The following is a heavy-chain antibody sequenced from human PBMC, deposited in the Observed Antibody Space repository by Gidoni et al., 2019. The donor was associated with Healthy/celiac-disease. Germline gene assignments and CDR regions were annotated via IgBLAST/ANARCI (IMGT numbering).Heavy chain of an antibody. V-gene: IGHV3-21*01. CDR3: ARDYDYIWGSYRPRYYFDY. D-gene: IGHD3-16*02. Sequence: VQLVESGGGLVKPGGSLGLPCAASGFTYRSYSLNWVRQAPGNGVEWVSSIISSSSYIYYADSVKGRFTISRDNAKNSLYLQMNSLRAEDTAVYYCARDYDYIWGSYRPRYYFDYWGQGTLVTVSS. J-gene: IGHJ4*02. CDR2: IISSSSYI. CDR1: GFTYRSYS.